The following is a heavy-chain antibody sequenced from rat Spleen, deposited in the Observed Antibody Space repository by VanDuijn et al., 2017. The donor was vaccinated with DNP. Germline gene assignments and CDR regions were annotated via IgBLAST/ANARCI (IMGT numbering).Heavy chain of an antibody. CDR2: ISNTGGSS. CDR3: ATQGLLPHY. J-gene: IGHJ2*01. CDR1: GFTFSDYA. Sequence: EVQLVESGGGLVQPGRSLKLSCAASGFTFSDYAMAWVRQSPKKGLEWVASISNTGGSSDYRDSVKGRFTISRDNAKSTLYLQMDSLRSEDTATYYCATQGLLPHYWGQGVMVTVSS. D-gene: IGHD1-1*01. V-gene: IGHV5-7*01.